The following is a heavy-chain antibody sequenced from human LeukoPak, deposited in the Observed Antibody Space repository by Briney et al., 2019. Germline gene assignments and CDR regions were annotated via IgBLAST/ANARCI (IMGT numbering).Heavy chain of an antibody. CDR3: AKRGVVIRVILVGFHKEAYYFDS. V-gene: IGHV3-23*01. Sequence: PGGSLRLSCAVSGVTLSNYGMSWVRQAPGKGLEWVAGISDSAGSTNYADSVKARFTISRDNPKNTLYLQMNSLRAEDTAVYFCAKRGVVIRVILVGFHKEAYYFDSWGQGALVTVSS. CDR1: GVTLSNYG. J-gene: IGHJ4*02. D-gene: IGHD3-22*01. CDR2: ISDSAGST.